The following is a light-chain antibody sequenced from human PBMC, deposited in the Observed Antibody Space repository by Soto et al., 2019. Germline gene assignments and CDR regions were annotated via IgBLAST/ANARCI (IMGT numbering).Light chain of an antibody. V-gene: IGKV3-15*01. CDR2: RGS. CDR3: QQRGNWPI. Sequence: EVVMTQSPDTLYVSPGERVTLSCRASQSISDKLAWYQQKPGQGPRLLVYRGSIRTLGIPARFSGSESGTEYTLTFSSLQSDDFAVYYCQQRGNWPIFGQGTRLDIK. CDR1: QSISDK. J-gene: IGKJ5*01.